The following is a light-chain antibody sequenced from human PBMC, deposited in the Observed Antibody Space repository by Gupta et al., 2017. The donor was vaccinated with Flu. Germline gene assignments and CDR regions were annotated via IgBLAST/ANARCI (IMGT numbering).Light chain of an antibody. V-gene: IGKV1-39*01. CDR2: AAS. CDR1: QSIDRY. CDR3: QQCDSRPLT. J-gene: IGKJ4*01. Sequence: DIQMTQSPSSLSASVGDRVTITCRASQSIDRYLNWYQQKSGKAPKLLIYAASTLHSGVPSRFSGSVNGTDFTLTISRLRPEDFAVYYCQQCDSRPLTFGRGTKVEIK.